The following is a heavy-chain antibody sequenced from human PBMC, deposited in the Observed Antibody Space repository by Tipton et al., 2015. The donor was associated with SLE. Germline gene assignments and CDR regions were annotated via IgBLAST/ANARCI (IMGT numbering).Heavy chain of an antibody. V-gene: IGHV3-64*01. D-gene: IGHD6-13*01. J-gene: IGHJ2*01. CDR3: ARVGSSYYWYFDL. Sequence: SLRLSCAASGFTFSSYAMHWARQAPGRGLEYVSGISSNGGSTYYANSVKGRFTISRDNSKNTLYLQMGSLRAEDMAVYYCARVGSSYYWYFDLWGRGTLVTVSS. CDR1: GFTFSSYA. CDR2: ISSNGGST.